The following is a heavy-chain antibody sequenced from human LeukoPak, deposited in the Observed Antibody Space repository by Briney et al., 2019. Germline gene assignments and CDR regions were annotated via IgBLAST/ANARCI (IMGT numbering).Heavy chain of an antibody. CDR3: VRPRDSSGYYGVYFDY. D-gene: IGHD3-22*01. CDR2: IYYSGST. Sequence: SETLSLTCTVSGGSISSSSYYWGWIRQPPRKGLECIGSIYYSGSTYYNPSLKSRVTISVDTSKNQFSLKLSSVTAADTAVYYCVRPRDSSGYYGVYFDYWGQGTLVTVSS. V-gene: IGHV4-39*01. J-gene: IGHJ4*02. CDR1: GGSISSSSYY.